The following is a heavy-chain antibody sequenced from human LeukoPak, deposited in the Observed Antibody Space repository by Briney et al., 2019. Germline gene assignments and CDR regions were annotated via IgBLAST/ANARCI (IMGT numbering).Heavy chain of an antibody. Sequence: ASVKVSCKASGYTFTGYYMHWVRQAPGQGLEWMGWINPNSGGTNYAQKFQGRVTMTRDTPISTAYMELSRLRSDDTAVYYCARSDDYGDPYFDYWGQGTLVTVSS. D-gene: IGHD4-17*01. V-gene: IGHV1-2*02. CDR1: GYTFTGYY. J-gene: IGHJ4*02. CDR2: INPNSGGT. CDR3: ARSDDYGDPYFDY.